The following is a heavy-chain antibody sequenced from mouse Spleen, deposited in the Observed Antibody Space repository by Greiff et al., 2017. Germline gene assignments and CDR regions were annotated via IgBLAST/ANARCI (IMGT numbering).Heavy chain of an antibody. Sequence: EVHLVESGGGLVQPGGSLKLSCAASGFTFSSYGMSWVRQTPDKRLELVATINSNGGSTYYPDSVKGRFTISRDNAKNTLYLQMSSLKSEDTAMYYCAREGYSYAMDYWGQGTSVTVSS. D-gene: IGHD2-14*01. V-gene: IGHV5-6-3*01. CDR2: INSNGGST. CDR1: GFTFSSYG. CDR3: AREGYSYAMDY. J-gene: IGHJ4*01.